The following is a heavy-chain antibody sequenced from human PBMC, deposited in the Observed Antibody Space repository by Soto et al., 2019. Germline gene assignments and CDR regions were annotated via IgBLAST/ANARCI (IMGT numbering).Heavy chain of an antibody. CDR2: IYYSGST. D-gene: IGHD6-13*01. CDR1: GGSISSSSYY. J-gene: IGHJ6*02. Sequence: SETLSLTCTVSGGSISSSSYYWGWIRQPPGKGLEWIGSIYYSGSTYYNPSLKSRVTISVDTSKNQFSLKLSSVTAADTAVYYCARPSSYSSSKYYYYGIDVWGQGTTVTVSS. CDR3: ARPSSYSSSKYYYYGIDV. V-gene: IGHV4-39*01.